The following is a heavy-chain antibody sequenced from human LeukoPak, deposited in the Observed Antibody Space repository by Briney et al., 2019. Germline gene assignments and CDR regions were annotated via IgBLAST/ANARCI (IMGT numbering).Heavy chain of an antibody. J-gene: IGHJ4*02. CDR2: INPNSGGT. CDR1: GYTFTGYY. V-gene: IGHV1-2*02. CDR3: ARGGSEMATTLDY. D-gene: IGHD5-24*01. Sequence: ASVKVSCKASGYTFTGYYMHWVRQAPGQGLEWMGWINPNSGGTNYAQKFQGGVTMTRDTSISTAYMELSRLRSDDTAVYYCARGGSEMATTLDYWGQGTLVTVSS.